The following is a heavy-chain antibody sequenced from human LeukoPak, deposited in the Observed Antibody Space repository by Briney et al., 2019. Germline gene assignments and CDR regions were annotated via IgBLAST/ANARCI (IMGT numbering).Heavy chain of an antibody. CDR1: GFTFSSYG. J-gene: IGHJ4*02. Sequence: PGGSLRLSCAASGFTFSSYGMHWVRQAPGKGLEWVAVIWYDGSNKYYADSVKGRFTISRDNSKNTLYLQMNSLRAEDTAVYYCARDSVAVPMSFDYWGQGTLVTVSS. CDR2: IWYDGSNK. CDR3: ARDSVAVPMSFDY. D-gene: IGHD6-19*01. V-gene: IGHV3-33*01.